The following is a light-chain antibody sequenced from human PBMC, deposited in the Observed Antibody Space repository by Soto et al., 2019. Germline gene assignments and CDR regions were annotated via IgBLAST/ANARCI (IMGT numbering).Light chain of an antibody. Sequence: IHMTQSPPTIAASVGDRVTIACRASQSISSWLAWYQQKPGKAPKLLIYKASSLESGVPSRFSGSGSGTEFTLTISSLQPDDFATYYCQQANTFPVTFGQGTRLEIK. J-gene: IGKJ5*01. CDR2: KAS. CDR3: QQANTFPVT. CDR1: QSISSW. V-gene: IGKV1-5*03.